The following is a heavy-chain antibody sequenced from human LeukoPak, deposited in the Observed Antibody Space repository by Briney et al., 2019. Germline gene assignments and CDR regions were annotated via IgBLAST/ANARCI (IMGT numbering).Heavy chain of an antibody. D-gene: IGHD3-22*01. Sequence: GGSLRLSCAASGFTFDDYAMHWVRQAPGKGLEWVSGISWNSGSIGYADSVKGRFTISRDNAKNSLYLQMNSLRAEDTALYYCAKARSYYYDSLDYWGQGTLVTVSS. V-gene: IGHV3-9*01. CDR3: AKARSYYYDSLDY. J-gene: IGHJ4*02. CDR1: GFTFDDYA. CDR2: ISWNSGSI.